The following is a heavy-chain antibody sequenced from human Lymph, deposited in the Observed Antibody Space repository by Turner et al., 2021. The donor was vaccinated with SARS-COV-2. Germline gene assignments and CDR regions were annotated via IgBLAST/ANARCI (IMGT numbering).Heavy chain of an antibody. CDR2: ISSSSSYT. CDR3: AREYCSGGICYSYYFDY. V-gene: IGHV3-11*06. CDR1: GFTFSDYY. Sequence: QVQLVESGGGLVKPGGSLRLSCAASGFTFSDYYMSWTRQAPGKGLEWVSYISSSSSYTNYADSVKGRFSISRDNAKNSLYLQMNSLRAEDTAVYYCAREYCSGGICYSYYFDYWGQGTLVTVSS. D-gene: IGHD2-15*01. J-gene: IGHJ4*02.